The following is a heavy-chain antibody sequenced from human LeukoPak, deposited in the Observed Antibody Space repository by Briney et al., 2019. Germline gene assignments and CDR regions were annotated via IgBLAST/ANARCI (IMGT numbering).Heavy chain of an antibody. CDR1: GGSISSGDYY. D-gene: IGHD3-10*01. CDR3: ARGPYGTGSYY. J-gene: IGHJ4*01. Sequence: SQTLSLTCTVSGGSISSGDYYWSWIRQPPGKGLEWIGYVYYSGTTYYNPSLKSRVTISVDTSKNQFSLKLTSVTAADTAVYFCARGPYGTGSYYWGHGTLVTVSS. CDR2: VYYSGTT. V-gene: IGHV4-30-4*01.